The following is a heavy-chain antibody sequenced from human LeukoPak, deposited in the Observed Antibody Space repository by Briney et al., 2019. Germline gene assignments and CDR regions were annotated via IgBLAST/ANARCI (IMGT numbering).Heavy chain of an antibody. J-gene: IGHJ5*02. Sequence: ASVKVSCKASGYTFTSYAMHWVRQAPGQRLEWMGSINAGNGNTKYSQKFQGRVTITRDASASTAYMELSSLRSEDTAVYYCARDLAVAGTNVDWFDPWGQGTLVTVSS. V-gene: IGHV1-3*01. CDR1: GYTFTSYA. CDR3: ARDLAVAGTNVDWFDP. CDR2: INAGNGNT. D-gene: IGHD6-19*01.